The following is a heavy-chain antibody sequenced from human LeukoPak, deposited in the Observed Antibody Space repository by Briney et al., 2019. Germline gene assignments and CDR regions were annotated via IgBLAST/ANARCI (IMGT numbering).Heavy chain of an antibody. V-gene: IGHV3-23*01. J-gene: IGHJ6*03. CDR2: ISSVGT. CDR3: AREWSRRNYMDV. D-gene: IGHD3-3*01. Sequence: GGSLRLSCAASGFTFSSYAMNWVRQAPGEGLEWVSAISSVGTYYADSVKGRFTISRDNSKNTLYLQMDSLRAEDTAVYYCAREWSRRNYMDVWGKGTTVTVSS. CDR1: GFTFSSYA.